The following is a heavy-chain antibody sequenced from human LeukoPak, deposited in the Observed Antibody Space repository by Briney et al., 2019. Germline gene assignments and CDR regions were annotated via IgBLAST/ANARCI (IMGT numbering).Heavy chain of an antibody. Sequence: GGSLRLSCAASGFTFSSYAMHWVRQAPGKGLEWVAVISYDGSDKYYADSVKGRFTISRDNSKNTLYLQMNSLRAEDTAVYYCAREWGPSYYDALGWFDPWGQGTLVTVSS. V-gene: IGHV3-30-3*01. J-gene: IGHJ5*02. CDR1: GFTFSSYA. D-gene: IGHD3-22*01. CDR3: AREWGPSYYDALGWFDP. CDR2: ISYDGSDK.